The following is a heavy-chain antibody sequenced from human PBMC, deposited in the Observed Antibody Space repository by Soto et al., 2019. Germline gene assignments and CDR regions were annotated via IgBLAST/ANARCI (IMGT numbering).Heavy chain of an antibody. CDR1: GGSITGYY. CDR3: ARHSYYSNPLRFDP. CDR2: IHYSGST. D-gene: IGHD4-4*01. J-gene: IGHJ5*02. V-gene: IGHV4-59*08. Sequence: QVQLQESGPGLVQPSETLSLTCTVSGGSITGYYWSWIRQPPGKGPEWIGNIHYSGSTKYNPSLKSRVTISVDTSKNQFSLRLSSVTAAETAVYYCARHSYYSNPLRFDPWGQGTLVTVSS.